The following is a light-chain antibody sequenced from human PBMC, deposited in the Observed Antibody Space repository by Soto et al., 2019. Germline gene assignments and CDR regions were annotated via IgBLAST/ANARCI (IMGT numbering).Light chain of an antibody. CDR2: DAS. CDR3: QQYNSYWT. V-gene: IGKV1-5*01. CDR1: QSIGSW. Sequence: DIQMPQSLSPLLASVGDEVTITCRPGQSIGSWLAWYQQKPGKAPKLLIYDASSLESGVPSRFSGSGSGTEFTLTISSLQPDDFATYYCQQYNSYWTFGQGTKVEIK. J-gene: IGKJ1*01.